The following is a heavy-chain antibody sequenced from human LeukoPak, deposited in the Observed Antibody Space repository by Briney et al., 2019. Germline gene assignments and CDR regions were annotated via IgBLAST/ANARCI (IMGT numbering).Heavy chain of an antibody. D-gene: IGHD2-2*02. CDR2: ISGNNGDNT. V-gene: IGHV3-23*01. CDR1: GFTFSDYA. CDR3: AKKACTSTSCYNNF. Sequence: PGGSLRLSCAASGFTFSDYAMRWVRQAPGKGLEWVSSISGNNGDNTFYDDSVKGRFTISRDNSKNTLFLQINSLRAEDTAVYYCAKKACTSTSCYNNFWGQGTLVTVSS. J-gene: IGHJ4*02.